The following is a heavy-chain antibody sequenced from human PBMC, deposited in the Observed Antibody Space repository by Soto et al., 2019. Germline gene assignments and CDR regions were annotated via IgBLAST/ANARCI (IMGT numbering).Heavy chain of an antibody. J-gene: IGHJ4*02. CDR3: VHRRDGYISFDF. CDR1: GFSLSTSGVG. Sequence: QITLKEAGPTLVKPTQTLTLTCTFSGFSLSTSGVGVGWVRQPPGKALECLALIYWDDDERYSPSLKSRLTITKDTSKNQVVLTTTNMDPVDTATSYCVHRRDGYISFDFRGQGTLVTVSS. CDR2: IYWDDDE. V-gene: IGHV2-5*02. D-gene: IGHD5-12*01.